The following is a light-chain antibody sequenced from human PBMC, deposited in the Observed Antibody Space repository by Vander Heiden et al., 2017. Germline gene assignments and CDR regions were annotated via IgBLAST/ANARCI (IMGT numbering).Light chain of an antibody. V-gene: IGLV5-45*03. Sequence: AVLCTPSSLSATPRPSASLPCAWRRGINVGSYKIYWYQQKPGNPPQYLLRYESDAVKRQSSGVPSRFSGSKDASANAEILLNSVLQADDEADYYCMIWHSSAWVFGGGTKLTVL. CDR3: MIWHSSAWV. J-gene: IGLJ3*02. CDR1: RGINVGSYK. CDR2: YESDAVK.